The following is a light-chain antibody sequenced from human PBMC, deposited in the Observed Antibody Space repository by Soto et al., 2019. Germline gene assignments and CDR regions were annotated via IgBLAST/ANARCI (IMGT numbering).Light chain of an antibody. CDR1: QSIRSS. CDR2: DAS. J-gene: IGKJ5*01. Sequence: EVVLTQSPATLSLSPGERATLSCRASQSIRSSLAWYQQRPGQASRLVIFDASNRANGVPARFGGSGSGTDFALPINSLEPEDFAVYYCQQRNVGTPITFGQGTRLEIK. V-gene: IGKV3-11*01. CDR3: QQRNVGTPIT.